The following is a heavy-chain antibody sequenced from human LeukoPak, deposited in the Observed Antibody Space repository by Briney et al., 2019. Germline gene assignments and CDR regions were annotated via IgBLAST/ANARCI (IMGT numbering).Heavy chain of an antibody. D-gene: IGHD3-10*01. CDR1: GYTFTSYD. J-gene: IGHJ4*02. V-gene: IGHV1-8*03. Sequence: ASVKVSCKASGYTFTSYDINWVRQATGQGLEWMGWMNPNSGNTGYAQKFQGRVTITRNTSIGTAYMELSSLRSEDTAVYYCARRSAGSSGSSFDYWGQGTLVTVSS. CDR2: MNPNSGNT. CDR3: ARRSAGSSGSSFDY.